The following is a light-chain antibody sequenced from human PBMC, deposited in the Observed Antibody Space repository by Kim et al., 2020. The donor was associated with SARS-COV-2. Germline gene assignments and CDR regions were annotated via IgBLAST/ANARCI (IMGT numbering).Light chain of an antibody. CDR2: DAS. V-gene: IGKV3-11*01. Sequence: SPGERATLSCRASQSVSSYLAWYQQKPGQAPRLLSYDASNRATGIPARFSGSGSGTDFTLTISSLEPEDFAVYYCQQRSNWPSITFGQGTRLEIK. J-gene: IGKJ5*01. CDR3: QQRSNWPSIT. CDR1: QSVSSY.